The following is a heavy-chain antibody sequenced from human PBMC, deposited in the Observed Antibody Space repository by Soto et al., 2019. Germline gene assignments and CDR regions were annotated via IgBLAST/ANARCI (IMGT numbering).Heavy chain of an antibody. V-gene: IGHV3-23*01. CDR2: ISGSGGTT. CDR3: AKRAGFSGSYFDY. D-gene: IGHD1-26*01. Sequence: EVQVLASGGGLVQPGGSLRLSCAASGFNFGSFAMSWVRQAPGKGLEWVSTISGSGGTTDYADSVKGRFTVSRDKSKNTLYLQMNSLRAEDTAVYYCAKRAGFSGSYFDYWGQGTLVTVSS. CDR1: GFNFGSFA. J-gene: IGHJ4*02.